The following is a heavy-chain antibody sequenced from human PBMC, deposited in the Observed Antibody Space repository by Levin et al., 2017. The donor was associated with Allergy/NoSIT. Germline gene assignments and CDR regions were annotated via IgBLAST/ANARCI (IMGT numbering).Heavy chain of an antibody. CDR2: IYYSGST. CDR1: GGSISSYY. J-gene: IGHJ4*02. Sequence: MTSETLSLTCTVSGGSISSYYWSWIRQPPGKGLEWIGYIYYSGSTNYNPSLKSRVTISVDTSKNQFSLKLSSVTAADTAVYYCARLLGGYGYNSNYYFDYWGQGTLVTVSS. CDR3: ARLLGGYGYNSNYYFDY. V-gene: IGHV4-59*01. D-gene: IGHD5-24*01.